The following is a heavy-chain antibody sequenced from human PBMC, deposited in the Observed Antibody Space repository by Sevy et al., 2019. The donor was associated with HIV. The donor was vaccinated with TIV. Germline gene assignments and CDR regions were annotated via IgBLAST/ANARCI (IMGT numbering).Heavy chain of an antibody. CDR3: AREGYSSGSYYFDY. J-gene: IGHJ4*02. CDR2: ISYDGSNK. Sequence: GGSLRLSCAASGFTFSSYAMHWVRQAPGKGLEWVAVISYDGSNKYYADSVKGRFTISRDNSKNTLYLQMNSLRAEDTAVYYCAREGYSSGSYYFDYWGQRTLVTVSS. CDR1: GFTFSSYA. V-gene: IGHV3-30-3*01. D-gene: IGHD6-19*01.